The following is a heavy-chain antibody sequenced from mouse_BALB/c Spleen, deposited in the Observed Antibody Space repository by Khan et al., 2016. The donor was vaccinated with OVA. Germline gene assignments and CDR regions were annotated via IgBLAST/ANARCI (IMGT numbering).Heavy chain of an antibody. D-gene: IGHD1-1*01. CDR3: ARSNCDSSSLYSMDY. CDR1: GYTFTSYW. J-gene: IGHJ4*01. CDR2: IAPGSGNL. Sequence: DLVKPGDSVKLSCKASGYTFTSYWINWIKQRPGQGLEWIGRIAPGSGNLSYTDMFKGQSTLSVDTSSSTAYFHLSSLTTEDPAVFDCARSNCDSSSLYSMDYWGQGTSVTVSS. V-gene: IGHV1S41*01.